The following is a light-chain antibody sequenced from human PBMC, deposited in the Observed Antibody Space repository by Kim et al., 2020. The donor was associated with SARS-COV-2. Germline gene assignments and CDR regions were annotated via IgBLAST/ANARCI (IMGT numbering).Light chain of an antibody. Sequence: DIQMTQSPSAMSASVGDRVTITCRASQDISNSLAWFQQKPGKVPKRLIYDASSLQSGVPSRFSGSGSRTEFTLTISSLEAEDFATYYCLQHNSYPLTFGGGTKVDIK. CDR1: QDISNS. CDR2: DAS. CDR3: LQHNSYPLT. V-gene: IGKV1-17*03. J-gene: IGKJ4*01.